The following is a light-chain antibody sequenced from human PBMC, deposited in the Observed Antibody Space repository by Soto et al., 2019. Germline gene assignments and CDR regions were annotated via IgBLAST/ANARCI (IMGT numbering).Light chain of an antibody. CDR2: EVI. Sequence: QSVLTQPASVSASPGQSITISCTGTSSDVGGYLYVSWYQQHPGKAPKLMIYEVINRPSGVSNRFSGSKSGNTASLTISGLQAEDEADYYCSSYTSSSTWVFGGGTQLTVL. J-gene: IGLJ3*02. CDR3: SSYTSSSTWV. CDR1: SSDVGGYLY. V-gene: IGLV2-14*01.